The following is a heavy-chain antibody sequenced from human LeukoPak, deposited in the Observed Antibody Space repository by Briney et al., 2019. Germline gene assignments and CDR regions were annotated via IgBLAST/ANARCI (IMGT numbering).Heavy chain of an antibody. J-gene: IGHJ4*02. Sequence: AGGSLRLSCSASGFTFSSYWMSWVRQAPGKGREWGANIKQGGSEKYYVYSVKGRFTISRANATNSLYLQMNRLRAEDTAVYYCARQRGSGCLDYWGQGTLVTVSS. D-gene: IGHD6-19*01. CDR3: ARQRGSGCLDY. CDR1: GFTFSSYW. CDR2: IKQGGSEK. V-gene: IGHV3-7*01.